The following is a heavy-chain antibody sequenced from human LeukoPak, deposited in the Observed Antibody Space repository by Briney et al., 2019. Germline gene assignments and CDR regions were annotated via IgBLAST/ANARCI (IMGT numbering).Heavy chain of an antibody. CDR2: IYYSGST. D-gene: IGHD3-16*01. Sequence: NPSETLSPTCTVSGGSISSYYWSWIRQPPGKGLEWIGYIYYSGSTNYNPSLKSRVTISVDTSKNQFSLKLSSVTAADTAVYYCARGNGYTPMRLDYWGQGTLVTVSS. J-gene: IGHJ4*02. CDR3: ARGNGYTPMRLDY. CDR1: GGSISSYY. V-gene: IGHV4-59*01.